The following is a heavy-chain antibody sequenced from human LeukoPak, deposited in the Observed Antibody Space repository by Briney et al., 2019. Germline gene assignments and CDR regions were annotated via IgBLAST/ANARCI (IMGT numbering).Heavy chain of an antibody. CDR2: IYYSGST. D-gene: IGHD2-15*01. CDR3: ARGTPQWYFDY. J-gene: IGHJ4*02. CDR1: GGSISSYY. Sequence: TSETLSLTCTVSGGSISSYYWSWIRQPPGKGLEWIGYIYYSGSTNYNPSLKSRVTISVDTSKNHFSLKLSSVTAADTAMYYCARGTPQWYFDYWGQGTLVTVSS. V-gene: IGHV4-59*01.